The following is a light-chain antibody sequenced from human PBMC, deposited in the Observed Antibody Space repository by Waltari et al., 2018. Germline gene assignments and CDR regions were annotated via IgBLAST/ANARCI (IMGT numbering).Light chain of an antibody. CDR1: QSVSSSY. V-gene: IGKV3-20*01. J-gene: IGKJ1*01. Sequence: TLSLSPGERATLSCRASQSVSSSYLAWYQQKPGQAPRLLIYGASSRATGIPDRFSGSGSGTDFTLTISRLEPEDFAVYYCQQYGSSPRTFGQGTKVEIK. CDR3: QQYGSSPRT. CDR2: GAS.